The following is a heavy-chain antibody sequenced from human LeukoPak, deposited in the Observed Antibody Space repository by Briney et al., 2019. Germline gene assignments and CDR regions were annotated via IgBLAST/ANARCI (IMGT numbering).Heavy chain of an antibody. CDR1: GFTFHNYG. CDR2: ISGPGGDT. J-gene: IGHJ5*02. D-gene: IGHD5-24*01. CDR3: AKGPKLGDGFHCKS. V-gene: IGHV3-23*01. Sequence: PGGSLRLSCAASGFTFHNYGLSWVRQAPGEGLKWVSAISGPGGDTYYADSVKGRFTVSRDTSENILYLQMNSLRVEDTAVYYCAKGPKLGDGFHCKSWGPGTLVTVSS.